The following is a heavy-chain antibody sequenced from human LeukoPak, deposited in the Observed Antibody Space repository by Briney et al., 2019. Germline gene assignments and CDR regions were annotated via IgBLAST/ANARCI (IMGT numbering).Heavy chain of an antibody. Sequence: GGSLRLSCAASGFTFSTYWMHWVRQAPGKGLVWVSRINSDGSSTSYADSVKGRFTISRDNAKNALYLQMNSLRAEDMAVYYCARAASCGGDCSSSYLQHWGQGTLVTASS. J-gene: IGHJ1*01. CDR2: INSDGSST. D-gene: IGHD2-21*02. V-gene: IGHV3-74*01. CDR1: GFTFSTYW. CDR3: ARAASCGGDCSSSYLQH.